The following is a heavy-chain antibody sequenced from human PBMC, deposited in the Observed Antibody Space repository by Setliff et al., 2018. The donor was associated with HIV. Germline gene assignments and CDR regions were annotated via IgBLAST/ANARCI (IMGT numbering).Heavy chain of an antibody. CDR1: GDSISSYF. D-gene: IGHD1-26*01. Sequence: SETLSLTCTVSGDSISSYFWSWIRQSPGKGLEWIGFRSTTGSTNYNPSLRSRVTISVDTSKNQFSLRLTSVTAADTAVYYCARVGDLGSTYYFDYWGQG. CDR3: ARVGDLGSTYYFDY. V-gene: IGHV4-4*09. J-gene: IGHJ4*02. CDR2: RSTTGST.